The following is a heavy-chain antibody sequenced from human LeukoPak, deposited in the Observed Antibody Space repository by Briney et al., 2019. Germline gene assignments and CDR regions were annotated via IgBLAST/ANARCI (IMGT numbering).Heavy chain of an antibody. Sequence: SETLSLTCTVSGGSISSYYWSWIRQPPGKGLEWIGYIYYSGSTNYNPSLQSRVTISVDTSKNQFSLKLSSVTAADTAVYYCARSRTRYSRPPNWFDHWGQGTLVTVSS. CDR3: ARSRTRYSRPPNWFDH. CDR2: IYYSGST. CDR1: GGSISSYY. V-gene: IGHV4-59*01. J-gene: IGHJ5*02. D-gene: IGHD6-13*01.